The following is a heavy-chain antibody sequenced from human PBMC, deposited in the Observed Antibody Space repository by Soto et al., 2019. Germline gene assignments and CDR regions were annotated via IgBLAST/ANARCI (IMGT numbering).Heavy chain of an antibody. J-gene: IGHJ4*02. D-gene: IGHD3-16*01. CDR3: ARGGRAPSNFDY. Sequence: XETLSLTCTVSGVSISSYYWSWIRQPPGKGLEWIGYIYYSGSTNYNPSLKSRVTISVDTSKNQFSLKRSSVTAADTAVYYCARGGRAPSNFDYWGQGTLVTVSS. CDR2: IYYSGST. CDR1: GVSISSYY. V-gene: IGHV4-59*01.